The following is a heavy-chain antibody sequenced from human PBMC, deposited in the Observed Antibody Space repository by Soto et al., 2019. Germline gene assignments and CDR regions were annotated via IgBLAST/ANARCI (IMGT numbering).Heavy chain of an antibody. Sequence: SETLSLTCAVYGGSFSGYYWSWIRQPPGKGLEWIGEINHSGSTNYNPSLKSRVTISVDTSKNQFSLKLSSVTAADTAVYYCAGGRRLIYCSSTSFYYPSYYFDYWGQGTLVTVSS. J-gene: IGHJ4*02. CDR3: AGGRRLIYCSSTSFYYPSYYFDY. CDR2: INHSGST. V-gene: IGHV4-34*01. D-gene: IGHD2-2*01. CDR1: GGSFSGYY.